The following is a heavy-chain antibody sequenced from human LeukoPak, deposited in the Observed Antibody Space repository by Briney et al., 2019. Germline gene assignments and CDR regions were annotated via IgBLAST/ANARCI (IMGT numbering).Heavy chain of an antibody. J-gene: IGHJ4*02. CDR1: GFTFSSYA. Sequence: GGSLRLSCAASGFTFSSYAMSWVRQAPGKGLEWVSAISGSGGSTYHADSVKGRFTISRDNSKNTLYLQMNSLRAEDTAVYYCAKTTDGSGSYPHYYFDYWGQGTLVTVSS. D-gene: IGHD3-10*01. CDR2: ISGSGGST. CDR3: AKTTDGSGSYPHYYFDY. V-gene: IGHV3-23*01.